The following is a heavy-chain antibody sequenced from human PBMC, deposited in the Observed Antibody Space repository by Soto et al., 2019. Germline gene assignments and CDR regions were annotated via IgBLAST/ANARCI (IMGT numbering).Heavy chain of an antibody. CDR1: GGSISSSSYY. D-gene: IGHD6-13*01. Sequence: SETLSLTCTVSGGSISSSSYYWGWIRQPPGKGLEWIGYIYYSGSTYYNPSLKSRVTISVDTSKNQFSLKLSSVTAADTAVYYCARGERAAASFDYWGQGTLVTVSS. CDR2: IYYSGST. V-gene: IGHV4-31*03. CDR3: ARGERAAASFDY. J-gene: IGHJ4*02.